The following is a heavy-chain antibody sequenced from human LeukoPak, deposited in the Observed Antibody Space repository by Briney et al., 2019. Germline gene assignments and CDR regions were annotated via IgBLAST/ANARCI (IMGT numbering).Heavy chain of an antibody. CDR3: ARVQKGIAAAGTGGGWFEP. D-gene: IGHD6-13*01. J-gene: IGHJ5*02. CDR1: GFTFSDYY. Sequence: GGSLRLSCAASGFTFSDYYMSWIRQAPGKGLEWISYISSGGSTIYYADSVGGQFTISRDNAKKSLYLQMNSLRAEDTAVYYCARVQKGIAAAGTGGGWFEPWGQGTLVTVS. CDR2: ISSGGSTI. V-gene: IGHV3-11*01.